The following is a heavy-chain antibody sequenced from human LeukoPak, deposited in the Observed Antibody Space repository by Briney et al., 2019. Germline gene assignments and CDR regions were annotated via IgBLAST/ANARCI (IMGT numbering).Heavy chain of an antibody. CDR2: ITWDRGTV. V-gene: IGHV3-9*01. CDR1: GFTFDDYA. CDR3: AELGITMIGGV. J-gene: IGHJ6*04. D-gene: IGHD3-10*02. Sequence: GGSLRLSCAASGFTFDDYAMHWVRQVPGKGLEWVSGITWDRGTVIYADSVKGRFTISRDNAKNSLYLQMNSLRAEDTAVYYCAELGITMIGGVWGRGTTVTISS.